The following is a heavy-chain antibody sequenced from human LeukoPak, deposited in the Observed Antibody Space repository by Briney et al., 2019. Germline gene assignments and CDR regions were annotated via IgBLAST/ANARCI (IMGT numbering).Heavy chain of an antibody. Sequence: SETLSLTCAVYGGSFSGCYWSWIRQPPGKGLEWIGEINHSGSTNYNPSLKSRVTISVDTSKNQFSLKLSSVTAAGTAVYYCASSQQELGYCSGGSCPRYFQHWGRAPWSPSPQ. CDR1: GGSFSGCY. V-gene: IGHV4-34*01. D-gene: IGHD2-15*01. CDR2: INHSGST. J-gene: IGHJ1*01. CDR3: ASSQQELGYCSGGSCPRYFQH.